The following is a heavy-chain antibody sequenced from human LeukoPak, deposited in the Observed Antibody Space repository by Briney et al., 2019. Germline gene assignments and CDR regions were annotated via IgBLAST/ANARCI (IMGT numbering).Heavy chain of an antibody. CDR1: GFTFSSRDW. D-gene: IGHD3-9*01. Sequence: GGSLRLSCVASGFTFSSRDWMTWVRQAPGKGLEWVANIKQDGSEKNYVDSVKGRFTISRDNAKNSLYLQMNSLRAEDMALYYCAKDRYYDILTGPFDYWGQGTLVTVSS. CDR3: AKDRYYDILTGPFDY. V-gene: IGHV3-7*03. CDR2: IKQDGSEK. J-gene: IGHJ4*02.